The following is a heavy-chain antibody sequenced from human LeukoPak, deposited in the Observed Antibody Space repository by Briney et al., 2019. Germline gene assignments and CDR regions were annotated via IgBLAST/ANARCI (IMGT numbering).Heavy chain of an antibody. CDR2: INHSGST. Sequence: PSDTLSHTCAVYGGSFSGYFWSWVRQPPGKGLEWVGEINHSGSTNYNPSLKSRVTISVDTSKNQFSLKLSSVPAADPAVYYCAKGIAARRWASLPNWFDPCGQGTLVTVSS. CDR3: AKGIAARRWASLPNWFDP. V-gene: IGHV4-34*01. D-gene: IGHD6-6*01. J-gene: IGHJ5*02. CDR1: GGSFSGYF.